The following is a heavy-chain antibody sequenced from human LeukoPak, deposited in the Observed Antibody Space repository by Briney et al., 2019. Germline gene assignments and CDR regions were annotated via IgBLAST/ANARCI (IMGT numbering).Heavy chain of an antibody. J-gene: IGHJ5*02. CDR3: ARGGAVYSSGWYNWFDP. Sequence: ASVKVSCKASGYTFTSYDINWVRQATGQGLEWMGWMNPNSGNTGYAQKFQGRVTMTRNTSISTAYMELSSLRSEDTAVYYCARGGAVYSSGWYNWFDPWGQGTLVTVSS. V-gene: IGHV1-8*01. CDR1: GYTFTSYD. CDR2: MNPNSGNT. D-gene: IGHD6-19*01.